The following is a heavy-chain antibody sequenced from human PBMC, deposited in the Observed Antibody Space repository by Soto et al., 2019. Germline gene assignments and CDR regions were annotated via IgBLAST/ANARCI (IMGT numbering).Heavy chain of an antibody. Sequence: EVQVVESGGDLVEPGGSLRLSCVTSGFMFSSAWMSWVRQAPGKGLEWVARIKSTKDGGARDYAAPVNGRFSISRDDSKSTVYLQMNSLRVEYTALYCVECWNDFWGQGTLVTVSS. J-gene: IGHJ4*02. CDR1: GFMFSSAW. V-gene: IGHV3-15*01. CDR3: ECWNDF. CDR2: IKSTKDGGAR. D-gene: IGHD1-1*01.